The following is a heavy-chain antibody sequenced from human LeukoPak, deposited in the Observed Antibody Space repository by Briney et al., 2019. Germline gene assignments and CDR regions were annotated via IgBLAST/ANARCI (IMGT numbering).Heavy chain of an antibody. CDR2: IYYSGNT. Sequence: SETLSLTCTVSGGSISSYYWSWIRQPPGKGLEWIGYIYYSGNTNYNPSLKSRVTISVDTSKNQFSLNLSSVTAADTAVYYCARQSLSVLRYFDWLYHFDYWGQGTLVTVSS. D-gene: IGHD3-9*01. CDR3: ARQSLSVLRYFDWLYHFDY. V-gene: IGHV4-59*08. J-gene: IGHJ4*02. CDR1: GGSISSYY.